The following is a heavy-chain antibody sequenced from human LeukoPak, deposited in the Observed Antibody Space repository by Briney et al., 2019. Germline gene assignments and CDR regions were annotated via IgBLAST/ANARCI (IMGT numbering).Heavy chain of an antibody. CDR2: ISSSSSYI. D-gene: IGHD3-22*01. CDR3: ARDHDSRGYYLYPYYYYYYMDV. CDR1: GFTFSSYW. J-gene: IGHJ6*03. Sequence: SPGGSLRLSCALSGFTFSSYWMTWVRQAPGKGLEWVSSISSSSSYIYYADSVKGRFTISRDNAKNSLYLQMNSLRAEDTAVYYCARDHDSRGYYLYPYYYYYYMDVWGKGTTVTISS. V-gene: IGHV3-21*01.